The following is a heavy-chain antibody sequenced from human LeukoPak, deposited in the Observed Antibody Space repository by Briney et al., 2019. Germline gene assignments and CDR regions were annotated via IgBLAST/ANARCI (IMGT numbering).Heavy chain of an antibody. D-gene: IGHD3-10*01. CDR3: AKISGSNEAFDI. CDR2: ISWNSGDI. J-gene: IGHJ3*02. CDR1: GFTSENYA. Sequence: GRSLRLSCAASGFTSENYAMHWVRQAPGKGLEWVSGISWNSGDIGYADSVKGRFTISRDNAKNSLYLQMNSLRTEDMALYYCAKISGSNEAFDIWGQGTLVTVSS. V-gene: IGHV3-9*02.